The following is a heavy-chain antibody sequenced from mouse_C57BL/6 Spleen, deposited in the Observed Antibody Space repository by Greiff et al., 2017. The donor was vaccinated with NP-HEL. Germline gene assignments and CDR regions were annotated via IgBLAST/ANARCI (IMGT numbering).Heavy chain of an antibody. D-gene: IGHD2-4*01. J-gene: IGHJ4*01. CDR3: ARWGLGYAMDY. CDR2: IYPGSGNT. Sequence: QVQLQQSGAELVRPGASVKLSCKASGYTFTDYYINWVKQRPGQGLEWIARIYPGSGNTYYNEKFKGKATLTAEKSSSTAYMQLSSLTSEDSAVYFCARWGLGYAMDYWGQGTSVTVSS. CDR1: GYTFTDYY. V-gene: IGHV1-76*01.